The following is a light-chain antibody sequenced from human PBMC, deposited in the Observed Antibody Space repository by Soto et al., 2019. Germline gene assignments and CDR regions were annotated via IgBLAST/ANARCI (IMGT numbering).Light chain of an antibody. CDR3: QQYYIYAT. CDR2: RLS. Sequence: DIQMTQSPSTLSASVGDRVTITCRASQTISHYLTWYQQRPGKAPKLLIYRLSILQNGVQSRFSGSGSGTEFTLTISSLRPDDFATYYCQQYYIYATFGQGTRVEI. J-gene: IGKJ1*01. V-gene: IGKV1-5*03. CDR1: QTISHY.